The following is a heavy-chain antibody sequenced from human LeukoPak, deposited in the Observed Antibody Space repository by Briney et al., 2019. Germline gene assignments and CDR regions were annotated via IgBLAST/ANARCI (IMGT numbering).Heavy chain of an antibody. CDR1: GGSISSYY. CDR2: IYYSGST. Sequence: PSETLSLTCTVSGGSISSYYWSWIRQPPGKGLEWIGYIYYSGSTNYNPSLKSRVTISVDTSKNQFSLKLSSVTAADTAVYYCASVVVVAATDNWFDPWGQGTLVTVSS. D-gene: IGHD2-15*01. V-gene: IGHV4-59*01. J-gene: IGHJ5*02. CDR3: ASVVVVAATDNWFDP.